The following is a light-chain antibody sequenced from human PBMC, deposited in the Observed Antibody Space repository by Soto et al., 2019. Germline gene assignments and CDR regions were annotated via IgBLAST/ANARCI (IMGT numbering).Light chain of an antibody. CDR1: QSVTSN. V-gene: IGKV3-15*01. CDR3: QQYHHWPIT. Sequence: EIVMTQSPATLSVSPGERVTLSCRASQSVTSNLAWYQYTPGQSPRLLISGASSGATGLPSRFSGSGLGTEFTHTISSLQSEEAAVYYCQQYHHWPITFGGGTKVEIK. CDR2: GAS. J-gene: IGKJ4*01.